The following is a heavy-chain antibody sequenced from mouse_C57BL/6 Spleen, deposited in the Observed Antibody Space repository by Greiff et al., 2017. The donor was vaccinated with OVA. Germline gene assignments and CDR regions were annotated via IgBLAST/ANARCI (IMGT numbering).Heavy chain of an antibody. CDR1: GYTFTSYW. CDR2: INPSNGGT. J-gene: IGHJ3*01. D-gene: IGHD4-1*01. Sequence: QVHVKQPGTELVKPGASVKLSCKASGYTFTSYWMHWVKQRPGQGLEWIGNINPSNGGTNYNEKFKSKATLTVDKSSSTAYMQLSSLTSEESAVYYCARGSGGGFADWGEGTLVTVSA. V-gene: IGHV1-53*01. CDR3: ARGSGGGFAD.